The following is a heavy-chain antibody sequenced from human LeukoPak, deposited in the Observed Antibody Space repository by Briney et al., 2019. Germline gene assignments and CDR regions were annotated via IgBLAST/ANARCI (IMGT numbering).Heavy chain of an antibody. CDR1: GGTFSSYT. D-gene: IGHD1-14*01. J-gene: IGHJ6*03. CDR3: ARATGAASSLYMDV. CDR2: IIPILGIA. V-gene: IGHV1-69*02. Sequence: SVKVSCKASGGTFSSYTISWVLQAPGQGLEWMGRIIPILGIANYAQKFQGRVTITADKSTSTAYMELSSLRSEDTAVYYCARATGAASSLYMDVWGKGTTVTVSS.